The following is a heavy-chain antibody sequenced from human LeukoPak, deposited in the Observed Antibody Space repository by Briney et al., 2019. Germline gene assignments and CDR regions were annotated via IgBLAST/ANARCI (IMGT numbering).Heavy chain of an antibody. CDR1: GYTFTSYD. D-gene: IGHD3-10*01. CDR3: ARHYGSGSYVDY. J-gene: IGHJ4*02. Sequence: ASVKVSCKASGYTFTSYDINWVRQATGQGLEWMGWMNPNSGNTGYAQKFQGRVTTTRNTSISTAYMELSSLRSEDTAVYYCARHYGSGSYVDYWGQGTLVTVSS. V-gene: IGHV1-8*01. CDR2: MNPNSGNT.